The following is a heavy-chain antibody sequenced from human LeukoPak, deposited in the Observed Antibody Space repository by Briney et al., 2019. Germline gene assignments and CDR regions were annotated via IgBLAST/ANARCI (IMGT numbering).Heavy chain of an antibody. CDR3: ARVPYYDFWSGSFYYGMDV. CDR1: GGSISSYY. CDR2: IYYSGST. J-gene: IGHJ6*02. Sequence: SETLSLTCTVSGGSISSYYWSWIRQPPGKGLEWIGYIYYSGSTNYNPSLKSRVTISVDTSENQFSLKLSSVTAADTAVYYCARVPYYDFWSGSFYYGMDVWGQGTTVTVSS. D-gene: IGHD3-3*01. V-gene: IGHV4-59*01.